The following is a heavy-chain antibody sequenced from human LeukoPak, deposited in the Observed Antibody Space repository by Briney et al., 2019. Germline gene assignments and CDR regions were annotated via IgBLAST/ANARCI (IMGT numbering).Heavy chain of an antibody. CDR3: ARVLLSSGSST. Sequence: PSETLSLTCSASGASISGYYYNWIRQPPGKGLEWIGYVYYSGITNFNPSLKSRVTMSVDTSKNQFSLKVSSVTAADTAVYYCARVLLSSGSSTWGQGTMVTVSS. CDR1: GASISGYY. V-gene: IGHV4-59*01. CDR2: VYYSGIT. D-gene: IGHD3-22*01. J-gene: IGHJ5*02.